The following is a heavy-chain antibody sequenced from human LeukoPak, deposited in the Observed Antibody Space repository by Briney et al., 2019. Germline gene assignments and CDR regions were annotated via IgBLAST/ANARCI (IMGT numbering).Heavy chain of an antibody. CDR1: GFMFNEYP. Sequence: PGGSLRLSCAASGFMFNEYPMNWVRQAPGKGLEWLSNIRVEGNPVYYADSVKGRLTVSRDNAKNSLFLQMNSLTDEDTAIYFCATDLAYAFNFWGQGTVVTVSS. CDR3: ATDLAYAFNF. V-gene: IGHV3-48*02. J-gene: IGHJ3*01. CDR2: IRVEGNPV.